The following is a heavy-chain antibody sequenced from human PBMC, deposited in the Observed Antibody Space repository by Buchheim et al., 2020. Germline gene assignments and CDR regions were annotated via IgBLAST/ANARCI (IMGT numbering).Heavy chain of an antibody. J-gene: IGHJ6*02. CDR3: ARWRAPTSPYGMDV. V-gene: IGHV3-48*01. CDR1: GFTFSSYS. D-gene: IGHD3-3*01. CDR2: ISSSSSTI. Sequence: EVQLVESGGGLVQPGGSLRLSCAASGFTFSSYSMNWVRQAPGKGLEWVSYISSSSSTIYYADSVKGRFTISRDNAKNSLYLQMNSLRAEDTAVYYCARWRAPTSPYGMDVWGQGTT.